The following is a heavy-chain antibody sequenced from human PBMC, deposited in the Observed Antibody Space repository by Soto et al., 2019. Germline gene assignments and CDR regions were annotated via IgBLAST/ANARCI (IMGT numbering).Heavy chain of an antibody. V-gene: IGHV1-18*04. Sequence: ASVKVSCKASGYTFTSYGISWVRQAPGQGLEWMGWISAYNGNTNYAQKLQGRVTMTTDTSTSTAYMELRSLRSDDTAVYYCARESAKRLGYCSGGSCWDYYGMDVWGQGTTVTVS. D-gene: IGHD2-15*01. J-gene: IGHJ6*02. CDR3: ARESAKRLGYCSGGSCWDYYGMDV. CDR1: GYTFTSYG. CDR2: ISAYNGNT.